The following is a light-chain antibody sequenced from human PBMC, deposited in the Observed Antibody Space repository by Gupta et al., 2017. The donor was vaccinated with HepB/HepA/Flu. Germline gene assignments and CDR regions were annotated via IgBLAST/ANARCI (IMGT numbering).Light chain of an antibody. CDR2: DAS. Sequence: EIVLTQSPATLSWSTGERATLSCRASQSVSSYLAWYQQKPAQAPRLLIYDASNRATGIPARFSGSGAGTAFSLPTSSREPEDFAVYYCQQRSNWSPWTFGQGTKVEIK. CDR3: QQRSNWSPWT. V-gene: IGKV3-11*01. CDR1: QSVSSY. J-gene: IGKJ1*01.